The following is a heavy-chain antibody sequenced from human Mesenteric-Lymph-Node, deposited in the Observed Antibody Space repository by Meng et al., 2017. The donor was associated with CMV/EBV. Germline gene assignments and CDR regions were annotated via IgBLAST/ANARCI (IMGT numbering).Heavy chain of an antibody. Sequence: ASVKVSCKPSGDTFTSYDINWVRQATGQGLEWMGWMNPNSGNTGYAQKFQGRVTMTRNTSISTAYMELSSLRSEDTAVYYCARGLRDSSGKEYFQHWGQGTLVTVSS. J-gene: IGHJ1*01. V-gene: IGHV1-8*02. D-gene: IGHD3-22*01. CDR3: ARGLRDSSGKEYFQH. CDR1: GDTFTSYD. CDR2: MNPNSGNT.